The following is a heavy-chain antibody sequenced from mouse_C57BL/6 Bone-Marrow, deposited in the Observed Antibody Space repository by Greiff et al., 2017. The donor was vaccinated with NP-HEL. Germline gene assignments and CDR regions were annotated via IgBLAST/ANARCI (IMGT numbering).Heavy chain of an antibody. CDR2: INPRSGNT. Sequence: QVQLKESGAELARPGASVKLSCKASGYTFTSYGISWVKQRTGQGLEWIGEINPRSGNTYYNEKFKGKATLTADKSSSTAYMELRSLTSEDSAVYFCAREGGSSRSWFAYWGQGTLVTVSA. CDR3: AREGGSSRSWFAY. CDR1: GYTFTSYG. J-gene: IGHJ3*01. V-gene: IGHV1-81*01. D-gene: IGHD3-2*02.